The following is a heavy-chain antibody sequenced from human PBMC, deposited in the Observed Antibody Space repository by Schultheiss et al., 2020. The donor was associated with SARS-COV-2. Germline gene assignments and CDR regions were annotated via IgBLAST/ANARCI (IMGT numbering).Heavy chain of an antibody. V-gene: IGHV4-4*02. CDR1: GGSISSSNW. CDR3: ARGTYYYDSSGYYYEYYFDY. CDR2: IYYSGST. D-gene: IGHD3-22*01. Sequence: SETLSLTCTVSGGSISSSNWWSWVRQPPGKGLEWIGYIYYSGSTYYNPSLKSRVTISVDTSKNQFSLKLSSVTAADTAVYYCARGTYYYDSSGYYYEYYFDYWGQGTLVTVSS. J-gene: IGHJ4*02.